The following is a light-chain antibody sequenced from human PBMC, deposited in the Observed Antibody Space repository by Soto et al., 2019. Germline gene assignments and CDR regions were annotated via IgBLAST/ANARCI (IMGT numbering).Light chain of an antibody. J-gene: IGLJ1*01. CDR2: EVS. CDR1: SSDVGGYNY. CDR3: SSYTSSTAYV. V-gene: IGLV2-14*01. Sequence: QSALTQPASVSGSAGQSITISCTGTSSDVGGYNYVSWYQLHPGKAPKLMVYEVSNRPSGVSNRFSGSKSGNTASLTISGLQAEDEADYYCSSYTSSTAYVFGTGTKSPS.